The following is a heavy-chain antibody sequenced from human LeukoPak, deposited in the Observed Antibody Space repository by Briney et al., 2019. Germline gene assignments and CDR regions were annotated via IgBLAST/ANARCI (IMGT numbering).Heavy chain of an antibody. D-gene: IGHD4-23*01. CDR3: ARGRGYGGKGNRPYSDY. J-gene: IGHJ4*02. Sequence: PSETLSLTCTVSGGSISSYYWSWIRQPPGKGLEWIGYIYYSGSTNYNPSLKSRVTISVDTSKNQFSLKLSSVTAADTAVYYCARGRGYGGKGNRPYSDYWGQGTLVTVSS. CDR2: IYYSGST. CDR1: GGSISSYY. V-gene: IGHV4-59*12.